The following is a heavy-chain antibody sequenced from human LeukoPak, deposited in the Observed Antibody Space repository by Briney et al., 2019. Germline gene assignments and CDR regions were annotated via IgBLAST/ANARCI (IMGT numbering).Heavy chain of an antibody. J-gene: IGHJ4*02. V-gene: IGHV3-7*01. CDR1: GFAFSDFW. CDR2: IRHDGNAK. Sequence: PGGPLRPSCAASGFAFSDFWMSWVRQAPGKGLEWVANIRHDGNAKNYVPSVRGRFTISRDNAKNSLNLQMNSLTVEDTAVYYCATSHDSAGNDWGQGTLVTVSS. CDR3: ATSHDSAGND. D-gene: IGHD2-15*01.